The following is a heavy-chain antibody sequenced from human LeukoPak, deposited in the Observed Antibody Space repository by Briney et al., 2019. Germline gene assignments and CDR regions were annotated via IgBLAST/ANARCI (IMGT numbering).Heavy chain of an antibody. CDR2: IYYSGST. V-gene: IGHV4-31*11. CDR1: GGSISSGGYY. D-gene: IGHD3-22*01. CDR3: ARADYYDSSGLDY. J-gene: IGHJ4*02. Sequence: PSETLSLTCAVSGGSISSGGYYWSWIRQHPGKGLEWIGYIYYSGSTYYNPSLKSRVTISVDTSKNQFSLKLSSVTAADTAVYYCARADYYDSSGLDYWGQGTLVTVSS.